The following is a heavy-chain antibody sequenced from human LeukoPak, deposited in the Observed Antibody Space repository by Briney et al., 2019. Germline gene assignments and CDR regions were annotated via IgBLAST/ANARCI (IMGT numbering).Heavy chain of an antibody. D-gene: IGHD3-10*01. CDR3: ARGEYCGSGSRNPMDV. J-gene: IGHJ6*02. Sequence: PGGSLRLPCAASGFTFSSYWMSWVRQAPGKGLEWVANIKQDATEKYYVDSVKGRFTISRDNAKNSLYLQMNSLRAEDTAVYYCARGEYCGSGSRNPMDVWGQGTTVTVSS. CDR1: GFTFSSYW. V-gene: IGHV3-7*01. CDR2: IKQDATEK.